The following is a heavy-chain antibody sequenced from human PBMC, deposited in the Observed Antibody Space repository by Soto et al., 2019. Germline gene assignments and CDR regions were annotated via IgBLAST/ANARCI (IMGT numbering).Heavy chain of an antibody. J-gene: IGHJ4*02. V-gene: IGHV3-23*01. CDR2: ISGSGGRT. D-gene: IGHD6-19*01. CDR1: GFTFSSHA. Sequence: EVQLLESGGGLVQPGGSLRVSCAASGFTFSSHAMGWVRQTPGKGLEWVSAISGSGGRTYYADSVKGRFTISRDNSKNTLYLQVNSLRAEDTAVYYCAKTAEAVAGTVYGYWGRGTLVTVSS. CDR3: AKTAEAVAGTVYGY.